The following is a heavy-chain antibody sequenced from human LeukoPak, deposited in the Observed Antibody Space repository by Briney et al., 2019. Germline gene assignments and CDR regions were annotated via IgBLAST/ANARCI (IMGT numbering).Heavy chain of an antibody. V-gene: IGHV3-30*03. CDR3: ARGGAQLWSLPLGGGMDV. CDR2: ISDTGRAQ. J-gene: IGHJ6*02. D-gene: IGHD5-18*01. CDR1: GFSFHNYA. Sequence: GGSLRLSCAASGFSFHNYAMHWVRQAPGKGLEWVAVISDTGRAQYYADSVKGRFSISRDNSGNTVYLQMNSLRAEDTAVYYCARGGAQLWSLPLGGGMDVWGQGTTVTVSS.